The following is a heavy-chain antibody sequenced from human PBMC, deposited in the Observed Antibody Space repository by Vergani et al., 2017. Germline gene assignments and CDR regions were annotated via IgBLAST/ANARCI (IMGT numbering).Heavy chain of an antibody. CDR1: GFTFNQYG. J-gene: IGHJ4*02. CDR3: ARDENYGGQYFDS. Sequence: QVQLVESGGGVVQPGRSLRLSCAASGFTFNQYGMHWVRQAPGKGLEWVAVTWYAGNNKQYADSVKGRFTISRDNSKSTMYLQMNSLRDEDTGVYYCARDENYGGQYFDSWGQGTLGTVSS. D-gene: IGHD4-23*01. V-gene: IGHV3-33*01. CDR2: TWYAGNNK.